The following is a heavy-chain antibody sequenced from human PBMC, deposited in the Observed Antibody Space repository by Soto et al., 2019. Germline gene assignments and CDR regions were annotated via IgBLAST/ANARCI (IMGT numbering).Heavy chain of an antibody. CDR1: GTSVINYY. D-gene: IGHD5-18*01. J-gene: IGHJ4*02. V-gene: IGHV4-4*07. CDR2: IYTSGSI. CDR3: ARGGIQLSYAFDY. Sequence: PSETLSLTCSFSGTSVINYYWSWIRQPAGKGLEHIGRIYTSGSISYNPSLKSRVTMSMDTSQTQIYLNLTSVTAADTAVYYCARGGIQLSYAFDYWGQGTLVTVSS.